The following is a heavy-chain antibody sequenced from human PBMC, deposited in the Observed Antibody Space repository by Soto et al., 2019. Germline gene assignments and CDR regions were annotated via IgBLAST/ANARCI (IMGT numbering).Heavy chain of an antibody. CDR2: IGSSGSTI. CDR3: AVVSYGDLLDAFDI. J-gene: IGHJ3*02. CDR1: GFTFSDYY. V-gene: IGHV3-11*01. D-gene: IGHD4-17*01. Sequence: GGSLRLSCAASGFTFSDYYMSWIRQAPGKGLEWVSYIGSSGSTIYYADSVKGRFTISRDNAKNSLYLQMNSLRAEDTAVYYCAVVSYGDLLDAFDIWGQGTMVTVSS.